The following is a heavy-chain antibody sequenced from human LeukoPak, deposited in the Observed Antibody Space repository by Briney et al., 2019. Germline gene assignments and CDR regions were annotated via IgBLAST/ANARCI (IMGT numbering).Heavy chain of an antibody. J-gene: IGHJ4*02. D-gene: IGHD1-20*01. CDR1: GYTLTELS. CDR2: FDPEDGET. Sequence: ASVKVSCKVSGYTLTELSMHWVRQAPGKGPEWMGGFDPEDGETIYAQKFQGRVTMTEDTSTDKAYMELSSLRSEDTAVYYCATDRYNWNDGGYYFDYWGQGTLVTVSS. V-gene: IGHV1-24*01. CDR3: ATDRYNWNDGGYYFDY.